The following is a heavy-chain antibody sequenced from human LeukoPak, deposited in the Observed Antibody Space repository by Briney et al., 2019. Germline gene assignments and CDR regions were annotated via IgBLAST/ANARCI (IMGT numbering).Heavy chain of an antibody. Sequence: ASVKVSRKASGYTLIGYYMHWVRPAPGEGLEWMGWINPNSGGTNFAQKLQGRVTMPRDTSISTAYMELSRLRSDDTAVYYCARDSSALVPAAIEEGAYYYYYYMDVWGKGTTVTVSS. J-gene: IGHJ6*03. D-gene: IGHD2-2*01. CDR3: ARDSSALVPAAIEEGAYYYYYYMDV. V-gene: IGHV1-2*02. CDR2: INPNSGGT. CDR1: GYTLIGYY.